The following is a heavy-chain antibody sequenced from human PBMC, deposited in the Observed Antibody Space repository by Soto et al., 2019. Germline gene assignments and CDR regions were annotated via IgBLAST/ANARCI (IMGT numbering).Heavy chain of an antibody. CDR3: ARTISNFRYYYCAVDV. CDR2: IYPGDSDT. CDR1: GYTFTDYW. D-gene: IGHD4-4*01. J-gene: IGHJ6*02. Sequence: GESLKISCKGSGYTFTDYWIGWVRQLPGKGLEWMGIIYPGDSDTRYSPSFQGHVTITVDKSTSTAYLQWNTLKASDTAMYYCARTISNFRYYYCAVDVWGQGTTVTVSS. V-gene: IGHV5-51*01.